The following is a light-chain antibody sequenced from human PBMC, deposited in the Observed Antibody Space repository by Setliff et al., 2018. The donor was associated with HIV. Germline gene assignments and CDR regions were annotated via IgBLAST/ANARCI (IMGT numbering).Light chain of an antibody. CDR2: DVF. Sequence: QSALTQPASVSESPGQSITISCTGTSSDVGAYNFVSWYQQYPGKAPQLMIYDVFGRPSGVSHRFSGSKSGNTASLTISGLRPEDEADYYCCSFTTSRKFVFGTGT. CDR3: CSFTTSRKFV. CDR1: SSDVGAYNF. V-gene: IGLV2-14*03. J-gene: IGLJ1*01.